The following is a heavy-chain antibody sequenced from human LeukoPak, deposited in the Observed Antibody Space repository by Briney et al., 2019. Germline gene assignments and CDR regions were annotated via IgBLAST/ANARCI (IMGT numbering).Heavy chain of an antibody. J-gene: IGHJ4*02. CDR1: GYTFTSYY. CDR2: INPSGGST. Sequence: ASVKVSCKASGYTFTSYYMHWVRQAPGQGLEWMGIINPSGGSTSYAQKFQGRVTMTKDTSTSTAYMELSSLRSEDTAVYYCARDSYCSGGSCYSRLNYWGQGTLVTVSS. V-gene: IGHV1-46*01. D-gene: IGHD2-15*01. CDR3: ARDSYCSGGSCYSRLNY.